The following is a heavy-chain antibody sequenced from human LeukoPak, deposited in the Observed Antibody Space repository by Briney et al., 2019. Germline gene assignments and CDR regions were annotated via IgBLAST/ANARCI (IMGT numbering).Heavy chain of an antibody. D-gene: IGHD6-19*01. V-gene: IGHV3-48*04. J-gene: IGHJ4*02. Sequence: GGSLRLSYAASGFSFRYYSMNWVRQAPGKGLECVAYISSSSSKIGYVDSVKGRFTISRDDARNSLYLQMNSLSAEDTAVYYCARTQSMAVIDYWGQGTLVTVSS. CDR1: GFSFRYYS. CDR3: ARTQSMAVIDY. CDR2: ISSSSSKI.